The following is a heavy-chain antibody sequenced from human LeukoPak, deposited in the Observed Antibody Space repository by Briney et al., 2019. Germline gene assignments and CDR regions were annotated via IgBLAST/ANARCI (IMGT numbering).Heavy chain of an antibody. J-gene: IGHJ6*03. CDR1: GFTFSSYE. CDR2: ISGSGGST. CDR3: ARAPRDSSGWYQYYYYYYMDV. V-gene: IGHV3-23*01. D-gene: IGHD6-19*01. Sequence: PGGSLRLSCAASGFTFSSYEMNWVRQAPGKGLEWVSAISGSGGSTYYADSVKGRFTISRDNSKNTLYLQMNSLRAEDTAVYYCARAPRDSSGWYQYYYYYYMDVWGKGTTVTISS.